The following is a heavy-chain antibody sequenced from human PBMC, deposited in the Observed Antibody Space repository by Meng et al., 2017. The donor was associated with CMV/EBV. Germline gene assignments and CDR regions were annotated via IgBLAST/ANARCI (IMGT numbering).Heavy chain of an antibody. J-gene: IGHJ4*02. Sequence: GESLRLSCAASGFTFSDYYMSWVRQAPGKGLEWVSYISSSGSTIYYADSVKGRFTIPRDNAKNSPYLQMNSLRAEDTAVYYCARDPIRMGGYSYGDFDYWGQGTLVTVSS. CDR3: ARDPIRMGGYSYGDFDY. D-gene: IGHD5-18*01. CDR1: GFTFSDYY. CDR2: ISSSGSTI. V-gene: IGHV3-11*04.